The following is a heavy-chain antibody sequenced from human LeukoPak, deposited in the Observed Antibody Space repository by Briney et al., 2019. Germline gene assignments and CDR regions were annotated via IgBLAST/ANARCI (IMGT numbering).Heavy chain of an antibody. D-gene: IGHD6-19*01. Sequence: SETLSLTCTVSGGSISSYYWSWIRQPPGKGLEWIGYIYYSGSTNYNPSLKSRVTISVDTSKNQFSLWLSSVTAADTAVYYCARRDAGYSSGRDYYGMDVWGQGTTVTVSS. CDR1: GGSISSYY. J-gene: IGHJ6*02. V-gene: IGHV4-59*01. CDR2: IYYSGST. CDR3: ARRDAGYSSGRDYYGMDV.